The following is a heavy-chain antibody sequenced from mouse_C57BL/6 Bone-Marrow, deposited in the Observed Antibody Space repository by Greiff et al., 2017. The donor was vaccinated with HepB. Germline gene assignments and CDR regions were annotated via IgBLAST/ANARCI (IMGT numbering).Heavy chain of an antibody. CDR2: IHPSDSDT. CDR1: GYTFTSYW. J-gene: IGHJ2*01. V-gene: IGHV1-74*01. D-gene: IGHD1-1*01. CDR3: AMEIYYEGGRDY. Sequence: VKLQQPGAELVKPGASVKVSCKASGYTFTSYWMHWVKQRPGQGLEWIGRIHPSDSDTNYNQKFKGKATLTVDKYSSTAYMQLSSLTSEDSAVYYCAMEIYYEGGRDYWGQGTTLTVSS.